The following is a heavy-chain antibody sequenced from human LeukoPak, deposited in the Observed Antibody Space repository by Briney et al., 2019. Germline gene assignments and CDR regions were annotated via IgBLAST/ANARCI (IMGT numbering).Heavy chain of an antibody. Sequence: PSETLSLTCAVYGGSFSGYYWSWIRQPPGKGLEWIGEINHSGSTNYNPSLKSRVTISVDTSKNQFSLKLSSVTAADTAVYYCARVHYYDILTGYYRFDPWGQGTLVTVSS. V-gene: IGHV4-34*01. J-gene: IGHJ5*02. CDR1: GGSFSGYY. CDR2: INHSGST. CDR3: ARVHYYDILTGYYRFDP. D-gene: IGHD3-9*01.